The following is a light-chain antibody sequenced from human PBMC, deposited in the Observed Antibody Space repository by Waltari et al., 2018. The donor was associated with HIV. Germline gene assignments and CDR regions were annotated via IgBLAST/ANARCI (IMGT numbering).Light chain of an antibody. J-gene: IGKJ3*01. CDR2: GAS. CDR1: QNIDTF. V-gene: IGKV1-39*01. CDR3: LQTYITPLT. Sequence: DIQMTQSPPSLSASVGGRVTITCRPSQNIDTFVSWYQQKPGEAPRLLISGASAVQSGAPSRFSGSGSGTDFTLTISSLQPEDFATYFCLQTYITPLTFGPGTKVDVK.